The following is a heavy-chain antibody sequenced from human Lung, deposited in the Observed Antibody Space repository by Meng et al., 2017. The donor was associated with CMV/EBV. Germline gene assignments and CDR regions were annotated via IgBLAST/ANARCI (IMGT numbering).Heavy chain of an antibody. J-gene: IGHJ4*02. D-gene: IGHD1-26*01. Sequence: GGSLRLSCAASGFTFSNAWMSWVRQAPGKGLEWVGRIKNKFDGETTDYAAPVKGRFTISRDDSKNTLYLQMNSLKTEDTAVYYCIRTGSYGYWGQGTLVTVSS. CDR3: IRTGSYGY. V-gene: IGHV3-15*01. CDR2: IKNKFDGETT. CDR1: GFTFSNAW.